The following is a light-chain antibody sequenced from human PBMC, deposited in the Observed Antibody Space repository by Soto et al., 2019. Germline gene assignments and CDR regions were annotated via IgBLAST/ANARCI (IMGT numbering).Light chain of an antibody. CDR2: DAS. V-gene: IGKV3-11*01. CDR3: QQRSNWQPWT. J-gene: IGKJ1*01. CDR1: QSVSSY. Sequence: EIVLTQSPATLSLSPGERATLSCRASQSVSSYLAWYQQKPGQAPRLLIYDASNRATGIPARFSGSGSGTDFPLTISSLEPEDFAVYYCQQRSNWQPWTFGQGTKVEIK.